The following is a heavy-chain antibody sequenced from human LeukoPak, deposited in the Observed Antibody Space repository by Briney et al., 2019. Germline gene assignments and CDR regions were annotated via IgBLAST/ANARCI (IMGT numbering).Heavy chain of an antibody. V-gene: IGHV3-53*01. Sequence: VGSLRLSCAASGFTVSRNYMSWVRQAPGKGLEWVSVIYSGGSTYYADSVKGRFTISRDNSKNTLYLQMNSLRAEDTAVYYCARVRSGYDFDYWGQGTLVTVSS. D-gene: IGHD5-12*01. CDR2: IYSGGST. CDR3: ARVRSGYDFDY. J-gene: IGHJ4*02. CDR1: GFTVSRNY.